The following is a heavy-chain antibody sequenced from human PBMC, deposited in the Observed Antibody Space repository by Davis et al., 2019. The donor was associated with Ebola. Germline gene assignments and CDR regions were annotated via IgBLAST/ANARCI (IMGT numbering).Heavy chain of an antibody. Sequence: GSLRLSCAASGFTVSSNYMSWIRQPPGKGLGWIGEINHSGSTNYNPSLKSRVTISVDTSKNQFSLKLSSVTAADTAVYYCARVKYQLLLVTWPWGQGTLGT. J-gene: IGHJ5*02. CDR2: INHSGST. V-gene: IGHV4-34*01. CDR1: GFTVSSNY. CDR3: ARVKYQLLLVTWP. D-gene: IGHD2-2*01.